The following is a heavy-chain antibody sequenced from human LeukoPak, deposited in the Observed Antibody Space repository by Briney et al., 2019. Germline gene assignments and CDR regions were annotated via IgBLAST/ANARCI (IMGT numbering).Heavy chain of an antibody. D-gene: IGHD6-19*01. V-gene: IGHV3-23*01. Sequence: GGSPRLSCAASGFTFSSYAMSWVRQAPGKGLEWVSAIGGSGGSTYYADSVKGRFTISRDNSKNTLYLQMNSLRAEDTAVYYCAKVRQWLAREFQHWGQGTLVTVSS. CDR3: AKVRQWLAREFQH. CDR1: GFTFSSYA. J-gene: IGHJ1*01. CDR2: IGGSGGST.